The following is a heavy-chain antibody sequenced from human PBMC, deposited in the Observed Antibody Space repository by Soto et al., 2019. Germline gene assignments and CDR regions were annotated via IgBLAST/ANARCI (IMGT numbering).Heavy chain of an antibody. CDR1: GFTFRSYG. Sequence: GGSLRLSCAASGFTFRSYGMHCVRQAPGKGLEWVAFIWHDGGNKFYAESVKGRFTISRDNSKNTLYLQMTSLSAEDTAMYYCARDGDVNTGFGKDYWGQGTLVTVSS. CDR2: IWHDGGNK. V-gene: IGHV3-33*01. D-gene: IGHD3-16*01. J-gene: IGHJ4*02. CDR3: ARDGDVNTGFGKDY.